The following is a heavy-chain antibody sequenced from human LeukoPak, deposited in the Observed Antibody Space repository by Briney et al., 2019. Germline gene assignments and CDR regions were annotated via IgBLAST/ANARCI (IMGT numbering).Heavy chain of an antibody. V-gene: IGHV1-8*01. CDR2: MNPNSGNT. J-gene: IGHJ6*02. CDR1: GYTFTSYD. Sequence: ASVKVSCKASGYTFTSYDINWVRQATGQGLEWMGWMNPNSGNTGYAQKFQGRVTMTRNTSISTAYMELSSLRSEDTAVYYCARSRSYGYYYYYGMDVWSQGTTVTVSS. D-gene: IGHD1-26*01. CDR3: ARSRSYGYYYYYGMDV.